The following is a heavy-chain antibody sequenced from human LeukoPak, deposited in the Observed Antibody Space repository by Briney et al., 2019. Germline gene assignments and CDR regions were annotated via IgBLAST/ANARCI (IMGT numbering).Heavy chain of an antibody. CDR3: ARNNGMDV. V-gene: IGHV3-7*03. CDR1: GFTLSNHW. CDR2: VNRDGSET. J-gene: IGHJ6*02. Sequence: GGSLRLSCAASGFTLSNHWMTWVRQVPGRGPEWVANVNRDGSETYYLDSVKGRFTISKDNAKNSLYLQMNSLRAEDTALYHCARNNGMDVWGQGATVIVSS.